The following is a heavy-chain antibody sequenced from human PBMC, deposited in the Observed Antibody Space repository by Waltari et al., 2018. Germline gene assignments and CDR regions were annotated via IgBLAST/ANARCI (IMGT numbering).Heavy chain of an antibody. CDR3: ARVGYDHLLGGVGYFDL. D-gene: IGHD2-8*01. Sequence: QLQLQESGPGLVKPSETLSLTCTVSGGSISSSSYYWGWIRQPPGKGLEWIGSIYYSGSTYYNPSLKRRVTISVDTSKNQFSLKLSSVTAADTAVYYCARVGYDHLLGGVGYFDLWGRGTLVTVSS. CDR1: GGSISSSSYY. J-gene: IGHJ2*01. V-gene: IGHV4-39*07. CDR2: IYYSGST.